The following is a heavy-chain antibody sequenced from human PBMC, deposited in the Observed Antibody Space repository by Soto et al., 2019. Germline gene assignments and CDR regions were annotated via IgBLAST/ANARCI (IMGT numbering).Heavy chain of an antibody. CDR2: ISPDGSTT. D-gene: IGHD3-10*01. CDR3: AGGYSGSPR. Sequence: EVQLVESGGDLVQPGGSLRLSCAASGFTFSSSWMYWVRQAPGKGLVSVSRISPDGSTTTYADSVKGRFTISRDNAKNTLYLQMNRLRAEDTAVYYCAGGYSGSPRWGQGTLVTVSS. J-gene: IGHJ4*02. CDR1: GFTFSSSW. V-gene: IGHV3-74*01.